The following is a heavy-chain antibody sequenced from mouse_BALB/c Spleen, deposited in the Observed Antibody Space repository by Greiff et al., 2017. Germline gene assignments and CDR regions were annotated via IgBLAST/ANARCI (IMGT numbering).Heavy chain of an antibody. CDR2: IYPGSGST. V-gene: IGHV1-77*01. CDR1: GYTFTDYV. CDR3: ARSPGTWDWGFAY. D-gene: IGHD4-1*01. Sequence: VQLVESGPELVKPGASVKMSCKASGYTFTDYVISWVKQRTGQGLEWIGEIYPGSGSTYYNEKFKGKATLTADKSSNTAYMQLSTLTSEDSAVYFCARSPGTWDWGFAYWGQGTLVTVSA. J-gene: IGHJ3*01.